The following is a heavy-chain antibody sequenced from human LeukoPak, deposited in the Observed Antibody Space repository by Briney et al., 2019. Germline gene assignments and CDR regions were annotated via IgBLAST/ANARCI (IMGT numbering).Heavy chain of an antibody. Sequence: GGSLRLSCAASGFTFSSYSMNWVRQAPGKGLEWVSSISSSSSYIYYADSVKGRFTISRDNAKNSLYLQMNSLRAEDTAVYYCARAVRRGIVVVVAATPFDYWGQGTLVTVSS. V-gene: IGHV3-21*01. CDR2: ISSSSSYI. CDR3: ARAVRRGIVVVVAATPFDY. CDR1: GFTFSSYS. J-gene: IGHJ4*02. D-gene: IGHD2-15*01.